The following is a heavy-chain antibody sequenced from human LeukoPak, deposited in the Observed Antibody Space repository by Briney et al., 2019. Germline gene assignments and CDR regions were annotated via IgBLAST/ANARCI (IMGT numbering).Heavy chain of an antibody. CDR3: ARIGVSNAFDP. J-gene: IGHJ5*02. Sequence: GGSLRLSCAASGFTFSNYWMGWVRQAPGRGLEWVANIKQDGSEKYYVDSVKGRFTVSRDNAKNSLYLQMNSLRAEDTAVYHCARIGVSNAFDPWGQGTLVTVSP. D-gene: IGHD4-11*01. CDR1: GFTFSNYW. CDR2: IKQDGSEK. V-gene: IGHV3-7*05.